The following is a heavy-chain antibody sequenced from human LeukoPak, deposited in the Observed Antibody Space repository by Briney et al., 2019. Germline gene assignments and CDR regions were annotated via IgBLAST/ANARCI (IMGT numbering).Heavy chain of an antibody. J-gene: IGHJ4*02. D-gene: IGHD6-19*01. CDR3: ARDGIAVPTYYFDY. CDR2: ISYDGSNK. CDR1: GFTFSSYA. Sequence: GGSLRLSCAASGFTFSSYAMHWVRQAPGKGLEGVAVISYDGSNKYYADSVKGRFTISRDNSENTLYLQMNSLRAEDTAVYYCARDGIAVPTYYFDYWGQGTLVTVSS. V-gene: IGHV3-30*04.